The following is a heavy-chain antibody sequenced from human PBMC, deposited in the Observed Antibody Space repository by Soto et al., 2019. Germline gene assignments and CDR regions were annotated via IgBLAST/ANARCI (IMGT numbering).Heavy chain of an antibody. D-gene: IGHD6-13*01. CDR1: GFTFSSYS. CDR2: ISSSGTTI. J-gene: IGHJ4*02. Sequence: EVQLVESGGGLVQPGGSLRLSCAASGFTFSSYSMNWVRQAPGKGLEWVSYISSSGTTIYYTDSVKGRFTISRDNAKKSLYLQMNSLRAEYTAVYYCVRFGGAAAGPGDYWGQGTLVTVSS. CDR3: VRFGGAAAGPGDY. V-gene: IGHV3-48*04.